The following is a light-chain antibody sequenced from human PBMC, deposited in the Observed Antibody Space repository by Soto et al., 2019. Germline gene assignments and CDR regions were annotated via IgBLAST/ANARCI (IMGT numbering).Light chain of an antibody. V-gene: IGLV2-14*01. CDR2: EVT. CDR3: SSYTSSTSGV. Sequence: QSVLTQPASVSGSPGLSVTISCTGTSSDVGAYNYVSWYQQHPGRAPKLLIYEVTNRPSGVSDRFSGSKSGNTASLSISRLQAEDEADYYCSSYTSSTSGVFGGGTKLTVL. CDR1: SSDVGAYNY. J-gene: IGLJ3*02.